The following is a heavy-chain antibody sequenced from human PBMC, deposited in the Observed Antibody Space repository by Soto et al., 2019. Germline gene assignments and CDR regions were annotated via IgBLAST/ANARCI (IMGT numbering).Heavy chain of an antibody. CDR3: AKDKGRGIAARTFDY. Sequence: GSLRLSCAASGFTFSSYAMSWVRQAPGKGLEWVSAISGSGGSTYYADSVKGRFTISRDNSKNTLYLQMNSLRAEDTAVYYCAKDKGRGIAARTFDYWGQGTLVTVSS. J-gene: IGHJ4*02. CDR1: GFTFSSYA. D-gene: IGHD6-6*01. CDR2: ISGSGGST. V-gene: IGHV3-23*01.